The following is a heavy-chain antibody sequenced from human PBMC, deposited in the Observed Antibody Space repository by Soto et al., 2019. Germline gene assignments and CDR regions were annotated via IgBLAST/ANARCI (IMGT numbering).Heavy chain of an antibody. CDR3: ARDVIRGSINWFDP. V-gene: IGHV1-69*01. CDR2: IIPIFGTA. Sequence: QVQLVQSGAEVKTPGSSVKVSCKASGGTFSSYATSWVRQAPGQGLEWMGGIIPIFGTANYAQQFQGRVTITADESTSTAYMELSSLRSEDTAVYYCARDVIRGSINWFDPWGQGTLVTVSS. D-gene: IGHD3-10*01. CDR1: GGTFSSYA. J-gene: IGHJ5*02.